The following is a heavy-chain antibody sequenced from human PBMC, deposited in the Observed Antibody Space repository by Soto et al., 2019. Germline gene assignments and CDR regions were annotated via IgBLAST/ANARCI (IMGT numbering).Heavy chain of an antibody. V-gene: IGHV3-13*01. CDR1: GFTFSSYD. J-gene: IGHJ6*03. CDR2: IGTAGDT. CDR3: ARGVGELGRGYMDV. Sequence: EVQLVESGGGLVQPGGSLRLSCAASGFTFSSYDRHWVRQATGQGLEWVSAIGTAGDTYYPGSVKGRFTITRENAKNSLYLQMNRLMAGATAVYDCARGVGELGRGYMDVWGKGTTVTVSS. D-gene: IGHD3-10*01.